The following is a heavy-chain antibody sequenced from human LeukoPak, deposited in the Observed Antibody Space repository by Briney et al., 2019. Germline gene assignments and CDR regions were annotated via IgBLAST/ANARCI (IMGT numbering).Heavy chain of an antibody. Sequence: ASVKVSCKASGYTFTTSYIHWVRQAPGQGLEWMGILNPSGGSTSYAQKFQGRVTMTRDTSTSTVYMELSSLRSEDTAVYYCARGTMARGAANYYYYYYMDVWGKGTTVTVSS. CDR1: GYTFTTSY. CDR2: LNPSGGST. J-gene: IGHJ6*03. D-gene: IGHD3-10*01. CDR3: ARGTMARGAANYYYYYYMDV. V-gene: IGHV1-46*01.